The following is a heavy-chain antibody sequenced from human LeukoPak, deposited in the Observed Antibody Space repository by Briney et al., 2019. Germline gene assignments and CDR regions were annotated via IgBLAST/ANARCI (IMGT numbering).Heavy chain of an antibody. CDR2: ISAFNGYT. D-gene: IGHD3-22*01. CDR1: GYTFTSFG. J-gene: IGHJ4*02. Sequence: ASVKVSCKASGYTFTSFGISWVRQASGQGLEWMGWISAFNGYTNYAQKLQGRVSMTTDTSTGTAYMELRSLRSDDTAVYYCARAKRYYYDSSGSQSFYFDYWGQGTLVTVSS. CDR3: ARAKRYYYDSSGSQSFYFDY. V-gene: IGHV1-18*01.